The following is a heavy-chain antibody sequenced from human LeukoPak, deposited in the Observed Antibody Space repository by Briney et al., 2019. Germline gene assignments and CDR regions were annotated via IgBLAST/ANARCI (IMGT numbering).Heavy chain of an antibody. CDR1: GGSISSYY. D-gene: IGHD3-3*01. CDR3: ARGDDLTWFDP. CDR2: IYYSGST. Sequence: PSETLSLTCTVSGGSISSYYWSWIRQPPGKGLEWIGYIYYSGSTNYTPSLKSRVTISVDTSKNQFSLKLSSVTAADTAVYYCARGDDLTWFDPWGQGTLVTVSS. V-gene: IGHV4-59*12. J-gene: IGHJ5*02.